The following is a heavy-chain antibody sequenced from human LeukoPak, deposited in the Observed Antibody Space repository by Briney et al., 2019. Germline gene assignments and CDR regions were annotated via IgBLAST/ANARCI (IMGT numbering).Heavy chain of an antibody. D-gene: IGHD6-19*01. Sequence: SETLSLTCTVSGGSISTYYWSWIRQPPGKGLEWIGYIFYSGSTNYNPSLKSRVTISVDTSKNQFSLKLTSVTAADTAVYYCARLGNNSGWYYWGQGILVAVSS. J-gene: IGHJ4*02. CDR1: GGSISTYY. CDR3: ARLGNNSGWYY. V-gene: IGHV4-59*08. CDR2: IFYSGST.